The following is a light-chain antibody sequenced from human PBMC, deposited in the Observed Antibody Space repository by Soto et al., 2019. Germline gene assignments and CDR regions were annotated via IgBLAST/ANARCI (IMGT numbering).Light chain of an antibody. J-gene: IGLJ2*01. CDR1: SSNIGLND. Sequence: QSVLTQPPSASGTPGQTVTISCSGSSSNIGLNDVHWYRQLSGTAPQILIYDTNQQATGVPDRFSGARSGASAALAIHGLQAEDEADYHCVAWDDSLNGPVFGGGTTLTVL. CDR3: VAWDDSLNGPV. V-gene: IGLV1-44*01. CDR2: DTN.